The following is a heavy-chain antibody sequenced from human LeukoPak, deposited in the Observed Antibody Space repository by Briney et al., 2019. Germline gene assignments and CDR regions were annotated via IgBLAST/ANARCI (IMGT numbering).Heavy chain of an antibody. Sequence: GGSLRLSCAASGFAFRSYGMHWVRQAPGKGLEWVALISYDGSNKYCADSVKGRFTISRDNSKNTPYLQMNSLRAEDTAVYYCAKGSRWQQLAYFDYWGQGTLVTVSS. CDR1: GFAFRSYG. V-gene: IGHV3-30*18. J-gene: IGHJ4*02. CDR2: ISYDGSNK. CDR3: AKGSRWQQLAYFDY. D-gene: IGHD6-13*01.